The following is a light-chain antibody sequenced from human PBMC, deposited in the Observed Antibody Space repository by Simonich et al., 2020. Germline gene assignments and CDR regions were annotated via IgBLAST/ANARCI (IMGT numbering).Light chain of an antibody. CDR2: AAS. Sequence: DIQMTQSSSSLSASVGDSVTITCRARQVISNSLAWYQQKPGKAPKLLLYAASRLESGVPSRFSGSGSGTDYTLTISSLQPEDFATYYCQQYYSTPYTFGQGTKLEIK. CDR1: QVISNS. CDR3: QQYYSTPYT. V-gene: IGKV1-NL1*01. J-gene: IGKJ2*01.